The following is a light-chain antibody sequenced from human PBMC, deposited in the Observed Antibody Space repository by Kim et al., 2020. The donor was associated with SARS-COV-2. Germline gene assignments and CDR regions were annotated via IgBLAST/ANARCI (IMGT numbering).Light chain of an antibody. CDR1: RSVSIN. CDR2: AAS. Sequence: GSPGERVTLSCRASRSVSINLAWYQQKPGQAPRLLISAASSRATGIPARFSGSGSGTEFTLTISSLQSEDFAVYYCQQYNTWPRTFGRGTKVDIK. J-gene: IGKJ1*01. CDR3: QQYNTWPRT. V-gene: IGKV3-15*01.